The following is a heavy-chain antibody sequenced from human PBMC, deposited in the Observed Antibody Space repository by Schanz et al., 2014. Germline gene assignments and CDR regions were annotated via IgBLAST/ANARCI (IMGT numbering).Heavy chain of an antibody. CDR2: IWFDGSNK. D-gene: IGHD3-16*01. CDR1: GFTFSRSG. J-gene: IGHJ4*02. CDR3: ARGTPFVCDS. Sequence: QVQLVESGGGLVQPGRSLRLSCAASGFTFSRSGMHWVRQAPGKGLESVAIIWFDGSNKYYADSVKGRFTISRDNSKNTLFLQRNSVRAEDTAVYYCARGTPFVCDSWGQGTLVTVSS. V-gene: IGHV3-33*01.